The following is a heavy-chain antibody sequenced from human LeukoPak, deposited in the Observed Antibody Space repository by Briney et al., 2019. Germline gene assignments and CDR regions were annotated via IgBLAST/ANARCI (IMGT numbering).Heavy chain of an antibody. D-gene: IGHD3-22*01. Sequence: GGSLRLSCAASEFTFSTYWMSWVRQAPGKGLEWVANVNQDGSAKYYVDSVKGRFTISRDNAKNSLYRQMNSLRAEDTAVYYCAREERAYYYDSSGYPDYWGQGTLVTVSS. V-gene: IGHV3-7*01. J-gene: IGHJ4*02. CDR3: AREERAYYYDSSGYPDY. CDR2: VNQDGSAK. CDR1: EFTFSTYW.